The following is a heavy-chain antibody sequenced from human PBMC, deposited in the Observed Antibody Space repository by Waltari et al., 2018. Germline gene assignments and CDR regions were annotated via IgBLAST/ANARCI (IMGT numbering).Heavy chain of an antibody. J-gene: IGHJ4*02. Sequence: QVQLQESGPGLVKPSETLSLTCTVSGGSISSHYWSWIRQPPGKGLEWIGYIYYSGSTNCNPSLKSRVTISVDTSKNQFSLKLSSVTAADTAVYYCASLNYDFWSGYSKGFFDYLGQGTLVTVSS. D-gene: IGHD3-3*01. CDR1: GGSISSHY. CDR3: ASLNYDFWSGYSKGFFDY. CDR2: IYYSGST. V-gene: IGHV4-59*11.